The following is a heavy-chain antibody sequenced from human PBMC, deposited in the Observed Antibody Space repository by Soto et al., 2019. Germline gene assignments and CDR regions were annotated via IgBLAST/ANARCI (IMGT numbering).Heavy chain of an antibody. J-gene: IGHJ3*02. CDR1: GFSFSNYA. CDR2: SSGSFRST. Sequence: PGGSLRLSCAASGFSFSNYAMIWVRQAPVKGLELVSASSGSFRSTYWADSVKGRFTIGRYNSKKTGFLRMNSLRADDTAVCYCARGSGASRAFDIWGQGTMVTVS. D-gene: IGHD7-27*01. V-gene: IGHV3-23*01. CDR3: ARGSGASRAFDI.